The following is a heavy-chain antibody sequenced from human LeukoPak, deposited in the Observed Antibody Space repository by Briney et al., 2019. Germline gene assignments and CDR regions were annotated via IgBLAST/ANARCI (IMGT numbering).Heavy chain of an antibody. CDR3: AREQSVRNWFDP. Sequence: ASVKVSCKASGYTFTSYYMHWVRQAPGQGLEWMGIINPSGGSTSYAQKFQGRVTMTRDASTSTVYMELSSLRSEDTAVYYCAREQSVRNWFDPWGQGTLVTVSS. J-gene: IGHJ5*02. CDR2: INPSGGST. V-gene: IGHV1-46*01. CDR1: GYTFTSYY. D-gene: IGHD3-10*01.